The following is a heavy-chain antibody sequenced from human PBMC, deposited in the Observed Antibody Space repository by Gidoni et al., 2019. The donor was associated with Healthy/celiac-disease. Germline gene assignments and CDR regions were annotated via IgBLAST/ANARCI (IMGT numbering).Heavy chain of an antibody. CDR2: IYYSGST. J-gene: IGHJ4*02. CDR3: ARHGGYCSGGSCYSEGEFDY. V-gene: IGHV4-59*08. CDR1: GSSISSYY. D-gene: IGHD2-15*01. Sequence: QVQLQASGPGLVKPSEPLSLTCTVPGSSISSYYWSWIRQPPGKGLEWIGYIYYSGSTNYNPSLKSRVTISVDTSKNQFSLKLSSVTAADTAVYYCARHGGYCSGGSCYSEGEFDYWGQGTLVTVSS.